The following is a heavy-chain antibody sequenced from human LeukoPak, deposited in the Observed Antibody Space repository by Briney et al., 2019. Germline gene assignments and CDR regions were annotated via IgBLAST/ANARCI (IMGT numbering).Heavy chain of an antibody. V-gene: IGHV4-30-2*01. D-gene: IGHD2-2*01. CDR2: IYHSGST. CDR3: VLYCSSTSCHDAFDI. Sequence: SQTLSLTCTVSGGSIGSGGYYWSWIRQPPGKGLEWIGYIYHSGSTYYNPSLKSRVTISVDRSKNQFSLKLSSVTAADTAVYYCVLYCSSTSCHDAFDIWGQGTMVTVSS. J-gene: IGHJ3*02. CDR1: GGSIGSGGYY.